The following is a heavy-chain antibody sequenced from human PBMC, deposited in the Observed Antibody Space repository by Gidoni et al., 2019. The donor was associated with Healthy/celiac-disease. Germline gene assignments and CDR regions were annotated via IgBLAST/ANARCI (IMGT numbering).Heavy chain of an antibody. J-gene: IGHJ4*02. D-gene: IGHD3-22*01. CDR1: GFTFSSYA. CDR2: ISYDGRNK. CDR3: ARDYDSSGYWGSYFDY. Sequence: QVQLVESGGGVVQPGRSLRLSCAASGFTFSSYAMHWVRQAPGKGLEWVAVISYDGRNKYYADSVKGRFTISRDNSKNTLYLQMNSLRAEDTAVYYCARDYDSSGYWGSYFDYWGQGTLVTVSS. V-gene: IGHV3-30*04.